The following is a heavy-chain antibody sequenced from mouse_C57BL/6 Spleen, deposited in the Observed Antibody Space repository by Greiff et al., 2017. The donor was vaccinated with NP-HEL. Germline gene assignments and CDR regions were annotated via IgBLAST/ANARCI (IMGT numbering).Heavy chain of an antibody. Sequence: QVQLQQSGAELARPGASVKLSCKASGYTFTSYGISWVKQRTGQGLEWIGEIYPRSGNTYYNEKFKGKATLTADKSSSTAYMELRSLTSEDSAVYFCARSDYYGSSYCFDYWGQGTTLTVSS. V-gene: IGHV1-81*01. J-gene: IGHJ2*01. D-gene: IGHD1-1*01. CDR2: IYPRSGNT. CDR1: GYTFTSYG. CDR3: ARSDYYGSSYCFDY.